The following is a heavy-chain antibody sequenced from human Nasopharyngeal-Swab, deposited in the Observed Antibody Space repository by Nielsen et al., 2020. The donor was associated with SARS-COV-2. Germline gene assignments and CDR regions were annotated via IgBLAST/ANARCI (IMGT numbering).Heavy chain of an antibody. J-gene: IGHJ4*02. CDR1: GFTFSSYG. CDR3: ARDQDSSSYFDY. V-gene: IGHV3-30*03. CDR2: ISYDGSNK. D-gene: IGHD6-6*01. Sequence: GGSLRLSCAASGFTFSSYGMHWVRQAPGKGLEWVAVISYDGSNKYYADSVKGRFTISRDNSKNTLYLQMNSLRAEDTAVYYCARDQDSSSYFDYWGQGTLFTVSS.